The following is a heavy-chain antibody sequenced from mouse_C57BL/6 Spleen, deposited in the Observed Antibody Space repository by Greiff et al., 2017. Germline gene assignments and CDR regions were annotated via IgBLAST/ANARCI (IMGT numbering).Heavy chain of an antibody. Sequence: VQLQESGPGLVAPSQSLSITCTVSGFSLTSYGVHWVRQPPGKGLEWLVVIWSDGSTTYNLALKSRLSISKDNSKSQVFLKMSSLQTDDTAMYYCARHVGDGYYDWYFDVWGTGTTVTVSS. D-gene: IGHD2-3*01. J-gene: IGHJ1*03. CDR1: GFSLTSYG. CDR3: ARHVGDGYYDWYFDV. V-gene: IGHV2-6-1*01. CDR2: IWSDGST.